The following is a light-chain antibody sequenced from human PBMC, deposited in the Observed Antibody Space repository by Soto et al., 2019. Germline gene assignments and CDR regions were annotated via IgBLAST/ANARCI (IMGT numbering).Light chain of an antibody. J-gene: IGKJ1*01. CDR3: QQYNDWPWT. V-gene: IGKV3-15*01. CDR2: GAS. Sequence: EKVMTQSPATLSVSPGEGATLSCRASHSVSSNLAWYQQKPGQAPRLLIYGASTRATGIPARFSGSGSGTEFTLTINSLQSEDSAIYYCQQYNDWPWTLGQGTKVEIK. CDR1: HSVSSN.